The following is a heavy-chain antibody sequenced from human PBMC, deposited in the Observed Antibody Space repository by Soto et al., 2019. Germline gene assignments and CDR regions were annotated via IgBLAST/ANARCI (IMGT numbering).Heavy chain of an antibody. V-gene: IGHV3-30*03. CDR3: AGRQQNYYYYGMDV. CDR2: ISQDGSVK. Sequence: QVQLVESGGGVVQPGRSLTVSCAASGISISTYAMHWVRQAPGKGLEWVAVISQDGSVKYYADSVKGRSTISRDNPKNTLFPQMNSLGADDTAVYYCAGRQQNYYYYGMDVWGQGTTVTVSS. D-gene: IGHD6-13*01. CDR1: GISISTYA. J-gene: IGHJ6*02.